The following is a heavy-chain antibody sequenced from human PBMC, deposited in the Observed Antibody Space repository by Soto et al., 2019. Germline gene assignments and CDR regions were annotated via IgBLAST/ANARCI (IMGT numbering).Heavy chain of an antibody. V-gene: IGHV3-23*01. J-gene: IGHJ5*02. CDR1: GVTFSNYA. CDR3: ATALSVGDWFDP. D-gene: IGHD3-10*01. Sequence: PGGSLRLSCAASGVTFSNYAMTWVRQAPGRGLEWVSLISGNGVITYDADSVKGRFTISRDNSKNTLYLQMNSLRAEDTAVYYCATALSVGDWFDPWGQGTLVTVSS. CDR2: ISGNGVIT.